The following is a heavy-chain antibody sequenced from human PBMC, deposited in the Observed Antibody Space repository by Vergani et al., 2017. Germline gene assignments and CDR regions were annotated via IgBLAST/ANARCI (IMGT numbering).Heavy chain of an antibody. Sequence: EVQLLESGGGLAQPGGSLRLSCAASGFTFRNYAMTWVRQAPGKGLEWVSIISDNGGTTYYADSVKGRFTISRDNSKDTLYLQMNNLKSDDTAVYYCAKDTLEAVYFDYWGQGTLVTVSS. CDR2: ISDNGGTT. V-gene: IGHV3-23*01. J-gene: IGHJ4*02. CDR3: AKDTLEAVYFDY. CDR1: GFTFRNYA. D-gene: IGHD5-24*01.